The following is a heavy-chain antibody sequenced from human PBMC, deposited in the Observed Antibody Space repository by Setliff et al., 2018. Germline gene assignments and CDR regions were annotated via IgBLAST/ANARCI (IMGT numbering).Heavy chain of an antibody. Sequence: SETLSLTCTVSGYAISSGYIWGWIRQPPGKGLEWCGKIGHTGIINYNPSLSRRVTMSIDTSKNQFSLKLSSVTAADMAVYYCAREQWLDPPGYYYMDVWAKGTTVTVSS. CDR2: IGHTGII. CDR1: GYAISSGYI. CDR3: AREQWLDPPGYYYMDV. D-gene: IGHD6-19*01. J-gene: IGHJ6*03. V-gene: IGHV4-38-2*02.